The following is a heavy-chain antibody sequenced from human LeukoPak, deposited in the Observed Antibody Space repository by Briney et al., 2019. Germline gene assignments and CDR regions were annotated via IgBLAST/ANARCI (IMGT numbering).Heavy chain of an antibody. V-gene: IGHV1-18*01. CDR2: ISAYNGNT. CDR3: AREGSSGWSNYYYYGMDV. J-gene: IGHJ6*02. CDR1: GYTLTSYG. D-gene: IGHD6-19*01. Sequence: GASVKVSCKASGYTLTSYGISWVRQAPGQGLEWMGWISAYNGNTNYAQKLQGRVTMTTDTSTSTAYMELRSLRSDDTAVYYCAREGSSGWSNYYYYGMDVWGQGTTVTVSS.